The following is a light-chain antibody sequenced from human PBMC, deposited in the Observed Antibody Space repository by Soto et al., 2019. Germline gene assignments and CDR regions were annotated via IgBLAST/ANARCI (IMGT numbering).Light chain of an antibody. Sequence: EIVLTQSPGTLSLSPGERATLSCRASQSISSNYLAWYQQKPGQAPRLLIYGASTRATGIPDSFSGSGSGTDFPLTISRLEPEDFAVYYCQQYGSSPQTFGQGTKVEIK. CDR2: GAS. V-gene: IGKV3-20*01. J-gene: IGKJ1*01. CDR1: QSISSNY. CDR3: QQYGSSPQT.